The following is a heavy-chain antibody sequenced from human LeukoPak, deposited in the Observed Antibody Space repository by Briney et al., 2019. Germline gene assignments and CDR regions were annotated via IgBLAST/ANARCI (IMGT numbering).Heavy chain of an antibody. V-gene: IGHV3-30*18. D-gene: IGHD4-17*01. CDR3: AKDHYGDFFEFDY. J-gene: IGHJ4*02. CDR1: GFIFSNYV. Sequence: PGGSLRLSCAASGFIFSNYVMHWVRQAPGKGLEWVAVISYDGSNKNYADYVKGRFTISRDNSKNTLYLQMNSLRAEDTAVYYCAKDHYGDFFEFDYWGQGTLVTVSS. CDR2: ISYDGSNK.